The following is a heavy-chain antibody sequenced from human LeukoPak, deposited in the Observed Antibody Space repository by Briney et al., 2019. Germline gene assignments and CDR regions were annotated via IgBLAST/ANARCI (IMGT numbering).Heavy chain of an antibody. CDR3: ARVSGYRTLSFDY. CDR2: ISYDGSNK. J-gene: IGHJ4*02. CDR1: GFTFSSYA. Sequence: GGSLRLSCAASGFTFSSYAMHWVRQAPGKVLEWVAVISYDGSNKYYADSVTGRFTISRDNAKDTVYLQMNSLRAEDTAVYYCARVSGYRTLSFDYWGQGTLVTVSS. D-gene: IGHD6-25*01. V-gene: IGHV3-30*04.